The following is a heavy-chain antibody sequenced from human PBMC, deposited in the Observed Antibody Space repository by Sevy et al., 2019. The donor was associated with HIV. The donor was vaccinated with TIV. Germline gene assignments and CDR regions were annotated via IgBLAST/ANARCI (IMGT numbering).Heavy chain of an antibody. CDR1: AFTFSTYA. Sequence: GGSLRLSCAASAFTFSTYAMHWVRQAPGKGLEWVAVISYDGCHKYYADSVKGRFTISRDDSKSSLYLQMNTLRAEDTAVYYCARDAGYSVNWYPRFDPWGQGTLVTVSS. CDR3: ARDAGYSVNWYPRFDP. V-gene: IGHV3-30*03. D-gene: IGHD6-13*01. CDR2: ISYDGCHK. J-gene: IGHJ5*02.